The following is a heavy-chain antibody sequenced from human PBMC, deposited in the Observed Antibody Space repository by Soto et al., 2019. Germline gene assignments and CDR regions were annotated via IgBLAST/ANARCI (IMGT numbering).Heavy chain of an antibody. CDR1: GGTFSSYA. CDR2: IIPIFGTA. V-gene: IGHV1-69*01. Sequence: QVQLVQSGAEVKKPGSSVKVSCKASGGTFSSYAISWVRQAPGQGLEWMGGIIPIFGTANYAQKFQGRVTITADEYTSTAYMELSSLRSEDTAVYYCAREGSCSGGRCYSGYYYGMDVWGQGTTVTVSS. CDR3: AREGSCSGGRCYSGYYYGMDV. J-gene: IGHJ6*02. D-gene: IGHD2-15*01.